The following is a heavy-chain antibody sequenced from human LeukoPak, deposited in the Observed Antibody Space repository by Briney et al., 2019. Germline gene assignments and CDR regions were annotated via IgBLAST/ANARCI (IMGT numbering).Heavy chain of an antibody. Sequence: ASVKVSCKASGYAFNIYDINWVRQAPGPGLEWMGWMNPSSGNTGFSQKFQGRVTMTRNTSITTTYMELSSLRFEDTAVYYCAVHLPGDYLDRWGQGTLVTVSS. J-gene: IGHJ4*02. CDR1: GYAFNIYD. CDR2: MNPSSGNT. CDR3: AVHLPGDYLDR. V-gene: IGHV1-8*02.